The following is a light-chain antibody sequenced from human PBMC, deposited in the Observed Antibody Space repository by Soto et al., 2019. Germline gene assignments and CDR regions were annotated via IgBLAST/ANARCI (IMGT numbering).Light chain of an antibody. J-gene: IGKJ4*01. CDR3: QHRSNWPA. CDR1: QSVSRN. V-gene: IGKV3-11*01. CDR2: DAS. Sequence: EIVLTQSPATMSLSPGERATLSCRTSQSVSRNLAWYQQKPGQAPRLLIYDASQRATGIAARFSGSGSGTDFTLTISSLEPEDFALYYCQHRSNWPAFGGGTKLEIK.